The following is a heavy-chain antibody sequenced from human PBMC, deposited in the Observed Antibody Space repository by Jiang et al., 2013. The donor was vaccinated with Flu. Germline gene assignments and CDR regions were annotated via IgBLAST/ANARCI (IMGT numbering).Heavy chain of an antibody. CDR3: TTNYGDYFWSSFDF. CDR1: GFIFDNAW. V-gene: IGHV3-15*07. CDR2: IKTKIDGGTA. D-gene: IGHD4-17*01. J-gene: IGHJ4*02. Sequence: EASGFIFDNAWMHWGPPGSREGGVEWVGRIKTKIDGGTADYATPVKGRFTVSRDDSKSTLYLEMNSLKTEDTAVYYCTTNYGDYFWSSFDFWGQGTLVTVSS.